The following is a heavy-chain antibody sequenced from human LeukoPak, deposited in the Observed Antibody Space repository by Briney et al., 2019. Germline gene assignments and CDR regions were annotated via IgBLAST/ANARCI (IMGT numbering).Heavy chain of an antibody. J-gene: IGHJ4*02. Sequence: ASVKVSCKASGYTFTSYDINWVRQATGQGLEWMGWMNPNSGETDYAQQFQGRVTMTRNTSISTAYMELSSLRSEDMAVYYCVRGARLVVVAATVDYWGQGTLVTVSS. CDR2: MNPNSGET. CDR3: VRGARLVVVAATVDY. D-gene: IGHD2-15*01. V-gene: IGHV1-8*01. CDR1: GYTFTSYD.